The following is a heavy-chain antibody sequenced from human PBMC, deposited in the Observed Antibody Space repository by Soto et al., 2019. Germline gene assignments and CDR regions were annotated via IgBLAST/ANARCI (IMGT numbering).Heavy chain of an antibody. CDR3: ARQGSGRYREEDYFDY. Sequence: SETLSLTCTVSGGSISNSSYYWGWIRQPPGKGLEWIGSIYYSGSTYYNPSLKSRVTISVDTSKNQFSLKLSSVTAADTAVYYCARQGSGRYREEDYFDYWGQGTLVTVSS. CDR2: IYYSGST. D-gene: IGHD6-19*01. J-gene: IGHJ4*02. V-gene: IGHV4-39*01. CDR1: GGSISNSSYY.